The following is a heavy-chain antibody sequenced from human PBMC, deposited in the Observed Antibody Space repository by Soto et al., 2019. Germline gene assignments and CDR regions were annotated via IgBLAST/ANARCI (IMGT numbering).Heavy chain of an antibody. CDR3: ASIDPNNDY. V-gene: IGHV4-59*01. D-gene: IGHD1-1*01. J-gene: IGHJ4*02. Sequence: KPSETLSLTCTVSGGSISGYYWSWIRQPPGKGLEWIGYIYYSRSPNYNPSLKSRVTISVDTSKNQFSLKLTSVTAADTAVYYCASIDPNNDYWGRGTLVTVSS. CDR2: IYYSRSP. CDR1: GGSISGYY.